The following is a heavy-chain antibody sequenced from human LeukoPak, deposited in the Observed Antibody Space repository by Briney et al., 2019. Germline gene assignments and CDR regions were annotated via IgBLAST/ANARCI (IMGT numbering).Heavy chain of an antibody. CDR1: GFTFSTYW. CDR2: INSDGSST. V-gene: IGHV3-74*01. CDR3: SGGFSGNYFDSFDI. Sequence: GGSLRLSCAASGFTFSTYWMHWVRQAPGKGLVWVSRINSDGSSTNYADSVKGRFTISRDNAKNTLYLQMNSLRAEDTAVYYCSGGFSGNYFDSFDIWGLGTMVTVSS. D-gene: IGHD1-26*01. J-gene: IGHJ3*02.